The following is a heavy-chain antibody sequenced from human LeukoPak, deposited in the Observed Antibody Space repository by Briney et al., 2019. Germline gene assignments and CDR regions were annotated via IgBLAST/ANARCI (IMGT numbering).Heavy chain of an antibody. J-gene: IGHJ6*03. V-gene: IGHV3-53*01. CDR2: IYSDGTT. D-gene: IGHD3-10*01. Sequence: GGSLRLSCAASGFTVFSNYMSWVRQAPGKGLEWVSVIYSDGTTYYADSVQGRFTISRDNSKNTVYLQMRSLRAEDTAVYFCARERSYYYYYMDVWGKGTTVTVSS. CDR1: GFTVFSNY. CDR3: ARERSYYYYYMDV.